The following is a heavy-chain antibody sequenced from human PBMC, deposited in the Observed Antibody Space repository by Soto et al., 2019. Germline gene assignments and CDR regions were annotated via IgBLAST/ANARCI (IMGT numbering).Heavy chain of an antibody. CDR3: AREWQQLLDY. CDR1: GGSISSSSYY. Sequence: SETLSLTCTVSGGSISSSSYYWGWIRQPPGKGLEWIGCIYYSGNTYDSPSFRSRVTISVDTSTGRFSLKLSSVTAADTAVYYCAREWQQLLDYWGQGTLVTVSS. CDR2: IYYSGNT. V-gene: IGHV4-39*07. J-gene: IGHJ4*02. D-gene: IGHD6-13*01.